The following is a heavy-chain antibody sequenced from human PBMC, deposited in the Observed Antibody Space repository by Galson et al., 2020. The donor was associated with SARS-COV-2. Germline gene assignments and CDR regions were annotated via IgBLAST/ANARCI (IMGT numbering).Heavy chain of an antibody. J-gene: IGHJ4*02. CDR3: AGGPSGTSGTGGLLDH. CDR1: GGSISSRNW. V-gene: IGHV4-4*02. D-gene: IGHD1-1*01. Sequence: SETLSLTCAVSGGSISSRNWWSWVRQPPGKGLEWSGEIYHTGNSNFNPSLKSRVTISLDTSKNQFSLKLSSVTAADTALYYCAGGPSGTSGTGGLLDHWGQGTLVTVSS. CDR2: IYHTGNS.